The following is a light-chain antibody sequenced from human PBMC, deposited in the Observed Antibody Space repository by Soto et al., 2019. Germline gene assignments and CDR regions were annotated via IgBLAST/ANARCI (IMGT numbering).Light chain of an antibody. CDR2: KAS. J-gene: IGKJ2*01. V-gene: IGKV1-5*03. CDR1: EDVSQW. Sequence: IWMAQSPSTLSASVGDTVTITCRATEDVSQWLAWYQQKPGQAPKLLIYKASTLETGVPSRFSGRGSGTEFIPTIRDLQPDDFATYYCQQYDSYSYTFGKGTKVDIK. CDR3: QQYDSYSYT.